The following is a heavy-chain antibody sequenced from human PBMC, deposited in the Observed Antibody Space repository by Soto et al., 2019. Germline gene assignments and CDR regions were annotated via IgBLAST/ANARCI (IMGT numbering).Heavy chain of an antibody. CDR3: ARAPPRGIAAPGTWGSGMDV. Sequence: GGSLRLSCTASGFSFISYSLHWVRQTPGKGLEWVAVISYDGSNKYYADSVKGRFTVSRDSPKNTLFLQMNSLKPEDTAVYYCARAPPRGIAAPGTWGSGMDVWGQGTTVTVSS. CDR2: ISYDGSNK. V-gene: IGHV3-30-3*01. D-gene: IGHD6-13*01. CDR1: GFSFISYS. J-gene: IGHJ6*02.